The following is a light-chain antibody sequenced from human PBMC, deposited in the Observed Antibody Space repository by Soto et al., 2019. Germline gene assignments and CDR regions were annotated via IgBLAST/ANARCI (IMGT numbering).Light chain of an antibody. CDR1: EHVCGNE. V-gene: IGKV3-20*01. Sequence: IFCAHSPGTLPLSPGDRATLACRASEHVCGNELAWYQQRPCQAPRLLIYGASNRAHGIPDQFSGRGSGPDFTLTISRLEPEDFAVYYCQRYGPSRFWTFGQGTKVDIK. CDR2: GAS. CDR3: QRYGPSRFWT. J-gene: IGKJ1*01.